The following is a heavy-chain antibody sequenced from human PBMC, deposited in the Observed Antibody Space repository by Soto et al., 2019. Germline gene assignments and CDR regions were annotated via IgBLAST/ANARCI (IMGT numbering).Heavy chain of an antibody. CDR1: GGSISSGGYY. Sequence: SETLSLTCTVSGGSISSGGYYWSWIRQHPGKGLEWIGYIYYSGSTYYSPSLKSRVTISVETSKTQCSRELGAVTAADMAVYYCARGRDGDDVGYYFDYWGQGTLVTVSS. CDR2: IYYSGST. J-gene: IGHJ4*02. D-gene: IGHD4-17*01. CDR3: ARGRDGDDVGYYFDY. V-gene: IGHV4-31*03.